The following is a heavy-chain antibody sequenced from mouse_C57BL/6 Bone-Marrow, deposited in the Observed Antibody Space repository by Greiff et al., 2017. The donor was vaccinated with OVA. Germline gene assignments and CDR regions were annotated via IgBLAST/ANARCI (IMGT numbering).Heavy chain of an antibody. J-gene: IGHJ4*01. V-gene: IGHV1-18*01. Sequence: EVKLQESGPELVKPGASVKIPCKASGYTFTDYNMDWVKQSHGQSLEWIGDINPNNGGTNYNQKFKGKATLTVDKSSSTAYMELRSLTSEDTAVYYCARRGDAYYYAMDYWGQGTSVTVSS. CDR1: GYTFTDYN. CDR3: ARRGDAYYYAMDY. CDR2: INPNNGGT.